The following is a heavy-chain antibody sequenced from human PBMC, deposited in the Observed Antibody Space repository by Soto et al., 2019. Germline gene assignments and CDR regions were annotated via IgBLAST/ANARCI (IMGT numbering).Heavy chain of an antibody. CDR1: GFSLRTSGVG. Sequence: SGPTLVNPTQTLTLTFTFSGFSLRTSGVGVSWIRQPPGKALEWLALIYWNDDKHYSPSLRSTLTVTKDTSKNQVVLTMTNMDPVDTATYYRARTLRSYDFLTGYYPPYFDFWGLGRLVTSPQ. CDR3: ARTLRSYDFLTGYYPPYFDF. CDR2: IYWNDDK. J-gene: IGHJ4*02. D-gene: IGHD3-9*01. V-gene: IGHV2-5*01.